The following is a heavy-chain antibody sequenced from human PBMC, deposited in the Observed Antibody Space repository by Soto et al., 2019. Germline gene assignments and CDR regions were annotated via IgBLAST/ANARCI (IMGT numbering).Heavy chain of an antibody. CDR2: IYSTGST. CDR3: TTTTRYSTDV. CDR1: GGPINDYY. D-gene: IGHD2-2*01. V-gene: IGHV4-4*08. Sequence: PSETLALTCTVSGGPINDYYWSWIRQPPGKGLEWIGYIYSTGSTNYDPSLKSQVTISVDTSKNQFSLNVISVTAADTAVYYCTTTTRYSTDVWRQGTQVTVSS. J-gene: IGHJ6*02.